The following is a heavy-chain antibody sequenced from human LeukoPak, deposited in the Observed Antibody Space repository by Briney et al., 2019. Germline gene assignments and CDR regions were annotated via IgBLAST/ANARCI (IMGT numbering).Heavy chain of an antibody. Sequence: SVKVSCKASGGTFSSYAISWVRQAPGQGLEWMGGIIPIFGTANYAQKFQGRVTITADESTSTAYMELSSLRSEDTAVYYCATPTPGGYIVGAIGAFDYWGQGALVTVSS. J-gene: IGHJ4*02. CDR1: GGTFSSYA. D-gene: IGHD1-26*01. V-gene: IGHV1-69*13. CDR2: IIPIFGTA. CDR3: ATPTPGGYIVGAIGAFDY.